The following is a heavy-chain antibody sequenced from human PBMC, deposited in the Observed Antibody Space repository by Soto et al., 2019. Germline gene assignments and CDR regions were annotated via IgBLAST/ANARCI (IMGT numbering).Heavy chain of an antibody. CDR3: ARRYSSSFDY. J-gene: IGHJ4*02. CDR2: IYYSGST. D-gene: IGHD6-13*01. Sequence: SETLSLTCTVSGGSISSSSYYWGWIRQPPGKGLEWIGSIYYSGSTNYNPSLKSRVTISVDTSKNQFSLKLSSVTAADTAVYYCARRYSSSFDYWGQGTLVTVSS. CDR1: GGSISSSSYY. V-gene: IGHV4-39*07.